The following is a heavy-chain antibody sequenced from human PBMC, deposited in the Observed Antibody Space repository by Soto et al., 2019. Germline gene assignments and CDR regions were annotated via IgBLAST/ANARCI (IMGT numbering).Heavy chain of an antibody. CDR3: AAVYYDYIWGSYRSENDAFDI. D-gene: IGHD3-16*02. CDR1: GFTFTSSA. Sequence: SVKVSCKASGFTFTSSAMQWVRQARGQRLEWIGWIVVGSGNTNYAQKFQERVTITRDMSTSTAYMELSSLRSEDTAVYYCAAVYYDYIWGSYRSENDAFDIWGQGTMVTVSS. V-gene: IGHV1-58*02. CDR2: IVVGSGNT. J-gene: IGHJ3*02.